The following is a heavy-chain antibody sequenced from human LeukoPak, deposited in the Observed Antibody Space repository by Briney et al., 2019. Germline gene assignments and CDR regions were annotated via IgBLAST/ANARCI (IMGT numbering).Heavy chain of an antibody. CDR1: GFTFSSYV. D-gene: IGHD1-7*01. V-gene: IGHV3-23*01. J-gene: IGHJ4*02. Sequence: GGSLRLSCAASGFTFSSYVMNWVRQAPGKGLEWVSAISGSADSTYYADSVKGQFAISRDNSKNTLYLQMNSLRAEDTAVYFCAKDRARGGTTDFDYWGQGTLVTVSS. CDR2: ISGSADST. CDR3: AKDRARGGTTDFDY.